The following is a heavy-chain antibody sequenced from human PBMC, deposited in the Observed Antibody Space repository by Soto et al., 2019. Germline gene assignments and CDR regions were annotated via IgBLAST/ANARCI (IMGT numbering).Heavy chain of an antibody. J-gene: IGHJ4*02. V-gene: IGHV1-8*01. CDR1: GYTFTSYD. CDR2: MNPNSGNT. CDR3: ARAHYYAISGYYPNFDY. Sequence: QVQLVQSGAEVKKPGASVKVSCKASGYTFTSYDINWVRQATGQGLEWMGWMNPNSGNTGYAQKFQGRVTMTRNTSISTAYMELSSLRSEDTAVYYCARAHYYAISGYYPNFDYWGQGTLVTVSS. D-gene: IGHD3-22*01.